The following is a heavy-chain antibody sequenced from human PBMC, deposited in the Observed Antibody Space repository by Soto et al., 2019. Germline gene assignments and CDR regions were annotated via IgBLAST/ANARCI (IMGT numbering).Heavy chain of an antibody. D-gene: IGHD1-1*01. V-gene: IGHV3-23*01. J-gene: IGHJ3*02. CDR3: AKEARSHWNTGHYNAACDM. CDR2: ISGSGAST. CDR1: GFTFSSYA. Sequence: EVQLLESGGGLVQPGGSLRLSCAASGFTFSSYAMSWVRQAPGKGLEWVSAISGSGASTYYADSVKGRFTISRDNSENTLYVQMNSLRAEATALYDCAKEARSHWNTGHYNAACDMWGQGAMVTVSS.